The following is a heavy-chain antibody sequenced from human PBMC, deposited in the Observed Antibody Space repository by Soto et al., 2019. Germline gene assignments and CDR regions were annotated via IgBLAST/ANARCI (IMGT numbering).Heavy chain of an antibody. Sequence: ASVKVSCKASGYTFTSYGISWVRQAPGQGLEWMGWISAYNGNTNYAQKLQGRVTMTTDTSTSTAYMELRSLRSDDTAVYYCARERYYDYVWGSYRYTAPDSFDYWRQRTLVTVSS. CDR1: GYTFTSYG. V-gene: IGHV1-18*01. CDR3: ARERYYDYVWGSYRYTAPDSFDY. CDR2: ISAYNGNT. J-gene: IGHJ4*02. D-gene: IGHD3-16*02.